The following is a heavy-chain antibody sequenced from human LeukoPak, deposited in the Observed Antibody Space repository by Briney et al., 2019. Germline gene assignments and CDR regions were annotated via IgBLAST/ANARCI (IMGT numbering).Heavy chain of an antibody. Sequence: PSETLSLTCTVSGGSISSYFWNWIRQPPGKGLEWIGYFYYSGSTNYNPSLKSRVTISVDTSENQFSLKLSSVTAADTAVYYCAGGFSVRGGAFDIWGQGTMVTVSS. CDR3: AGGFSVRGGAFDI. CDR1: GGSISSYF. CDR2: FYYSGST. J-gene: IGHJ3*02. D-gene: IGHD4-23*01. V-gene: IGHV4-59*01.